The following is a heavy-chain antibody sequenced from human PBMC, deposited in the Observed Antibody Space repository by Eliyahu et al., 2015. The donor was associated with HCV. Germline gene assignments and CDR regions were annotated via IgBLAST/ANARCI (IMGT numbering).Heavy chain of an antibody. CDR1: GFIFNTFW. CDR2: IGQDGSGK. Sequence: EVQLAESGGGLVQSGGSLRLSCAASGFIFNTFWMSWVRQAPGKGLEWVANIGQDGSGKYYVDSVRGRFTISRDNAKNSVHLQMNSLRAEDTAVYYCVRVAGEGCRSGTCYAGEIDYWGQGTLVTVSS. V-gene: IGHV3-7*01. CDR3: VRVAGEGCRSGTCYAGEIDY. D-gene: IGHD2-15*01. J-gene: IGHJ4*02.